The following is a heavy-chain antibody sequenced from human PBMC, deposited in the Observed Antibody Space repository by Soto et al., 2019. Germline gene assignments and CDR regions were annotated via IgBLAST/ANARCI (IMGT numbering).Heavy chain of an antibody. CDR3: VHARDSHSWPYREV. CDR2: ISPNSGNT. J-gene: IGHJ6*03. V-gene: IGHV1-18*01. Sequence: QVHLVQSGAEVKKPGASVNVSCKTSGYTFTRNGISWVRQAPGQGLEWMGWISPNSGNTRYEQKLQDRVIMTTDTPTGPAYTEVGRPRYPATAVYYCVHARDSHSWPYREVGGKRTTVAV. D-gene: IGHD6-13*01. CDR1: GYTFTRNG.